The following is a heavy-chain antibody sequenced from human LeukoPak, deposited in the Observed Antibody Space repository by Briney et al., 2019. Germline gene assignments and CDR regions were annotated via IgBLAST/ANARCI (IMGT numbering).Heavy chain of an antibody. V-gene: IGHV3-30*02. CDR2: IRYDGSNK. CDR3: AKDLYYYGSEGYSDY. CDR1: GFTFSSYG. D-gene: IGHD3-10*01. J-gene: IGHJ4*02. Sequence: GGSLRLSCAASGFTFSSYGMHWVRQAPGKGLEWVAFIRYDGSNKYYADSVKGRFTISRDNSKNTLYLQMNSLRAEDTAVYYCAKDLYYYGSEGYSDYWGQGTLVTVSS.